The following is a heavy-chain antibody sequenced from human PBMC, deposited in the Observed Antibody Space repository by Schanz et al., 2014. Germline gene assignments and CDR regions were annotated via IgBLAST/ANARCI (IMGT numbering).Heavy chain of an antibody. CDR3: ARGLIAAAGGAFDY. CDR1: GFTLSNYA. Sequence: VQLVESGGGLVKPGGSLRLSCAASGFTLSNYAMSWVRQAPGKGLEWVAVIWYDGSNKYYADSVKGRFTISRDNSKNTLYLQMNSLRPEDTAVYYCARGLIAAAGGAFDYWGQGTLVAVSA. D-gene: IGHD6-13*01. CDR2: IWYDGSNK. J-gene: IGHJ4*02. V-gene: IGHV3-33*08.